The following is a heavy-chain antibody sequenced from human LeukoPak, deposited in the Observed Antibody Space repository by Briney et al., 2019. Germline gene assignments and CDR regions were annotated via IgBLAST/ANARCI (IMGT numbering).Heavy chain of an antibody. D-gene: IGHD3-22*01. CDR1: GFTVSSDY. CDR3: ASLYDSSGYYKDY. J-gene: IGHJ4*02. CDR2: IYTGGST. Sequence: GGSLGLSCAASGFTVSSDYMSWVRQAPGKGLEWVSVIYTGGSTYYADSVKGRFTISRDNSKNTLYLQMNSLRAEDTAVYYCASLYDSSGYYKDYWGQGTLVTVSS. V-gene: IGHV3-66*01.